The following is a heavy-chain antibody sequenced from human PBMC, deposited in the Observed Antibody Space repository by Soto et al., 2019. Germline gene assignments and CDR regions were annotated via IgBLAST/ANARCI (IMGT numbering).Heavy chain of an antibody. D-gene: IGHD1-20*01. CDR2: IYYSGST. CDR3: ARRYGYSFDY. Sequence: QVQLQESGPGLVTLSLTCTVSGGSISSYYWSWIRQPPGKGLEWIGYIYYSGSTNYNPSLKSRVTLSVDTSKHQCSLKLSSVTAADTAVYYCARRYGYSFDYWGQGTLVTVSS. V-gene: IGHV4-59*08. J-gene: IGHJ4*02. CDR1: GGSISSYY.